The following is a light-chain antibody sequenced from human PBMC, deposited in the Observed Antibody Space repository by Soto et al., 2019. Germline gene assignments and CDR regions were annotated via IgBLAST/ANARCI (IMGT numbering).Light chain of an antibody. CDR3: QQYNTWPRT. J-gene: IGKJ1*01. V-gene: IGKV3-15*01. Sequence: EIVMTQSPATLSVSPGERATLSCRASQSVSSNLAWYQQKPGQAPSLLIYGASTRVTGIPARFSGSGSGTDITLTISSLQSEDFAVYYCQQYNTWPRTFGQGTKVDIK. CDR2: GAS. CDR1: QSVSSN.